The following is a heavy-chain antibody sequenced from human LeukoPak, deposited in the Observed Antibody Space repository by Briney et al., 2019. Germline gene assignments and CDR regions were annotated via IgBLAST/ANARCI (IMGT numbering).Heavy chain of an antibody. J-gene: IGHJ4*02. V-gene: IGHV4-34*01. D-gene: IGHD2-21*02. CDR3: AREAYCGGDCYSGFDY. CDR2: INHSGST. CDR1: GGSFSGYY. Sequence: SETLSLTCAVYGGSFSGYYWSWIRQPPGKGLEWIGEINHSGSTNYNPSLKSRVTISVDTSKNHFSLKLSSVTAADTAVYYCAREAYCGGDCYSGFDYWGQGTLVTVSS.